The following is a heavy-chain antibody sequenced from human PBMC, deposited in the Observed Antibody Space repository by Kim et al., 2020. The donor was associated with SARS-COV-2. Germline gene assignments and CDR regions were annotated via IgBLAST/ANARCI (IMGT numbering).Heavy chain of an antibody. J-gene: IGHJ4*02. D-gene: IGHD3-16*01. V-gene: IGHV1-3*01. CDR3: LGGFYIDY. Sequence: ASVKVSCKTSGHFFTRDSIHWVRQAPGQGLEWMGGIDCGNGNTIYSQKFQGRVTSTTDTSASTAYMEMSFLRSEDSAVYYCLGGFYIDYWGQGTLVTVSS. CDR1: GHFFTRDS. CDR2: IDCGNGNT.